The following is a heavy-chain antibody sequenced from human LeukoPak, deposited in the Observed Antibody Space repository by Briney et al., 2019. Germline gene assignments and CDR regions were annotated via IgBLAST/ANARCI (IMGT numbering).Heavy chain of an antibody. CDR3: ASLELRPGSPYYYYGMDV. CDR2: INAGNGNT. CDR1: GYTFTSYA. Sequence: ASVTVSCKASGYTFTSYAMHWVRQAPGQRLEWMGWINAGNGNTKYSQKFQGRVTITRDTSASTAYMELSSLRSEDTAVYYCASLELRPGSPYYYYGMDVWGKGTTVTVSS. V-gene: IGHV1-3*01. D-gene: IGHD1-7*01. J-gene: IGHJ6*04.